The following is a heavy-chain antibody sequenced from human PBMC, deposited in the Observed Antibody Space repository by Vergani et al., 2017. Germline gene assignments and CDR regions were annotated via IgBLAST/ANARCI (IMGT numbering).Heavy chain of an antibody. Sequence: QVQLQESGPGLVKPSQTLSLTCTVSGGSISSGDYYWSWIRQPPGKGLEWSGYIYYSGSTYYNPSLKSRVTISVDTSKNQFSLKLSSVTAADSAVYYCARVSGRDGYIWGFDYWGQGTLVTVSS. CDR1: GGSISSGDYY. CDR2: IYYSGST. D-gene: IGHD5-24*01. J-gene: IGHJ4*02. CDR3: ARVSGRDGYIWGFDY. V-gene: IGHV4-30-4*08.